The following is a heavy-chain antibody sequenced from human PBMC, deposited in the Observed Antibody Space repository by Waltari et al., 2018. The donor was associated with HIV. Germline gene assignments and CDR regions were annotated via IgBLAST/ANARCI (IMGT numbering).Heavy chain of an antibody. Sequence: EVQLVESGGGWVQPGRPLRLSCAADEFPFVDDAWHWLRQVPGKGLEWVSGISWNGGCIGYADSVKGRFTISRDNAKNSLYLQMNSLRAEDTAMYYCAKDRSGNYYNPWFDPWGQGTLVTVSS. CDR3: AKDRSGNYYNPWFDP. CDR2: ISWNGGCI. V-gene: IGHV3-9*01. J-gene: IGHJ5*02. D-gene: IGHD3-10*01. CDR1: EFPFVDDA.